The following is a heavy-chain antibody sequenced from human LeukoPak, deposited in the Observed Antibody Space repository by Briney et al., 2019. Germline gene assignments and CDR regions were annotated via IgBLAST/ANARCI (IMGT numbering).Heavy chain of an antibody. CDR3: ARTSSSGYYYRDAFDI. Sequence: GGSLRLTCAHPGDTFSDYDMRWTRQPPGTGLEWVGYISGSGGDSYHTDSVKGRLTISRDNAKTSVYLQMNSLRAEDTAVYYCARTSSSGYYYRDAFDIWGQGTMVTVSP. D-gene: IGHD3-22*01. CDR2: ISGSGGDS. V-gene: IGHV3-11*01. CDR1: GDTFSDYD. J-gene: IGHJ3*02.